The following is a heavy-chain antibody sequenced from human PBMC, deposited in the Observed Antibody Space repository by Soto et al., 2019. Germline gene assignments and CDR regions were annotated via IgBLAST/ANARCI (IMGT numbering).Heavy chain of an antibody. CDR2: ISGSGGST. J-gene: IGHJ4*02. Sequence: GGSLRLSCAASGFTFSSYAMSWVRQAPGKGLEWVSAISGSGGSTYYADSVKGRFTISRDNSKNTLYLQMNSLRAEDTAVYYCAKPGYSSSWYRNFDYWGQGTLVTVSS. CDR1: GFTFSSYA. CDR3: AKPGYSSSWYRNFDY. D-gene: IGHD6-13*01. V-gene: IGHV3-23*01.